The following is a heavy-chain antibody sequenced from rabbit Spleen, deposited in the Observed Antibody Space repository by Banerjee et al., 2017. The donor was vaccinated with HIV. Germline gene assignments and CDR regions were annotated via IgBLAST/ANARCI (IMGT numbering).Heavy chain of an antibody. CDR2: IDVGKSGAT. D-gene: IGHD4-2*01. CDR3: ARDSAGREDFNL. Sequence: QSLEESGGGLVQPEGSLTLTCKASGFSLSSDYYICWVRQAPGKGLEWIACIDVGKSGATYYASWAKGRFTISKTSSTTVTLQMPGLTAADTATYFCARDSAGREDFNLWGPGTLVTVS. V-gene: IGHV1S40*01. J-gene: IGHJ4*01. CDR1: GFSLSSDYY.